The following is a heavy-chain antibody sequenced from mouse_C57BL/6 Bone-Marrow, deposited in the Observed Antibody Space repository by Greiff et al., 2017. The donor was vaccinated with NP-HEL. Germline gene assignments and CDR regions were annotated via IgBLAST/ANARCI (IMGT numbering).Heavy chain of an antibody. CDR2: ISNGGGST. D-gene: IGHD2-5*01. Sequence: EVMLVESGGGLVQPGGSLKLSCAASGFTFSDYYMYWVRQTPEKRLEWVAYISNGGGSTYYLDTVKGRFTISRDNAKNTLYLQMSRLKSEDTAMYYCARESSNYAWFAYWGQGTLVTVSA. J-gene: IGHJ3*01. CDR3: ARESSNYAWFAY. CDR1: GFTFSDYY. V-gene: IGHV5-12*01.